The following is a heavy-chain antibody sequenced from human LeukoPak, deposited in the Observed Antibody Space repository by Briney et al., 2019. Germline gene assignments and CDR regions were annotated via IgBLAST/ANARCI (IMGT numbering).Heavy chain of an antibody. CDR2: FDPEDGET. CDR1: GYTLTELS. CDR3: ARGRWLTPASEFDY. Sequence: GASVKVSCKVSGYTLTELSMHRVRQAPGKGLEWMGGFDPEDGETIYAQKFQGRVTMTRDTSISTAYMELSRLRSDDTAVYYCARGRWLTPASEFDYWGQGTLVTVSS. D-gene: IGHD5-24*01. J-gene: IGHJ4*02. V-gene: IGHV1-24*01.